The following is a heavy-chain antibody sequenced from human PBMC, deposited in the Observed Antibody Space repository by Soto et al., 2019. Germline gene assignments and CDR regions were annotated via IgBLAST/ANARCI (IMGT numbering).Heavy chain of an antibody. Sequence: LSLTCTVSGGSTSSGDYYWSWIRQPPGKGLEWIGYIYYSGSTYYNPSLKSRVTISVDTSKNQFSLKLSSVTAADTAVYYCARGLPDPYYYDSSGYSNWGQGXLVTVYS. CDR3: ARGLPDPYYYDSSGYSN. CDR1: GGSTSSGDYY. J-gene: IGHJ4*02. V-gene: IGHV4-30-4*01. D-gene: IGHD3-22*01. CDR2: IYYSGST.